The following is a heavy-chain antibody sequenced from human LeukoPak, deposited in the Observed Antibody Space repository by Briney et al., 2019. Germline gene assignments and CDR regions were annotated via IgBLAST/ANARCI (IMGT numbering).Heavy chain of an antibody. CDR2: ISWNSGSI. D-gene: IGHD3-10*01. J-gene: IGHJ6*02. CDR1: GFTFDDYA. V-gene: IGHV3-9*01. CDR3: AKESYYATSGMDV. Sequence: PGRSLRLSCAASGFTFDDYAMHWVRQAPGKGLEWVSGISWNSGSIGYADSVKGRFTISRDNAKNSLYLQMNSLRAEDTALYYCAKESYYATSGMDVWGQGTTVAVSS.